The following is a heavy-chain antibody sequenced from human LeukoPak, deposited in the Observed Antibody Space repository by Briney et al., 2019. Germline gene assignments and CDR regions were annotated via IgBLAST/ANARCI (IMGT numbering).Heavy chain of an antibody. Sequence: PGRSLRLSCAASGFTFSSYAMHWVRQAPGKGLEWVAVISYDGSNKYYADSVKGRFTISRDNSKNTLYLQMNTLRAEDTAVYYCAKVSRVNLPTPVDYWGQGTLVTVSS. CDR2: ISYDGSNK. V-gene: IGHV3-30-3*01. J-gene: IGHJ4*02. D-gene: IGHD1-14*01. CDR1: GFTFSSYA. CDR3: AKVSRVNLPTPVDY.